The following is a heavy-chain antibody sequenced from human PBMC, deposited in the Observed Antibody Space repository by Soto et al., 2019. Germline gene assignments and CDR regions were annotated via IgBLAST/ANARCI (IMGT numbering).Heavy chain of an antibody. Sequence: EVQLVESGGGLVQPGGSLRLSCAASGFTFSSYSMNWVRQAPGKGLEWVSYISSSSSTIYYADSVKGRFTISRDNAKNSLYLQMNSLRDEDTAVYYCARGLKRITIFGVVKFPDYWGQGTLVTVSS. V-gene: IGHV3-48*02. CDR3: ARGLKRITIFGVVKFPDY. J-gene: IGHJ4*02. CDR1: GFTFSSYS. D-gene: IGHD3-3*01. CDR2: ISSSSSTI.